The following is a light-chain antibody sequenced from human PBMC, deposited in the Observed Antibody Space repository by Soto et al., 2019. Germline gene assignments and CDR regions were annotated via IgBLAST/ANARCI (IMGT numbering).Light chain of an antibody. CDR3: AAWDDSLNGAV. CDR2: SNN. Sequence: QSVLTQPPSASGTPGQRVTIXCSGSSSNIGSNTVNWYQQLPGTAPKLLIYSNNQRPSGVPDRFSGSKSGTSASLAISGLQSEDEADYYCAAWDDSLNGAVFGGGTQLTVL. J-gene: IGLJ7*01. CDR1: SSNIGSNT. V-gene: IGLV1-44*01.